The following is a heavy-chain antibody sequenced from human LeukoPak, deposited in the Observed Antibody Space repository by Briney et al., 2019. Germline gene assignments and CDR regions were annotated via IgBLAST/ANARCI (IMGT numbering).Heavy chain of an antibody. V-gene: IGHV3-30*02. D-gene: IGHD5-24*01. J-gene: IGHJ4*02. CDR2: IRYDGSNK. CDR1: GFTFSSYS. Sequence: GGSLRLSCAASGFTFSSYSMHWVRQAPGKGLEWVSFIRYDGSNKYYADSVKGRFTISRDNSKNTLYLQMNSLRAEDTAVYYCANARIPRCLQSFDYWGQGTLVTVSS. CDR3: ANARIPRCLQSFDY.